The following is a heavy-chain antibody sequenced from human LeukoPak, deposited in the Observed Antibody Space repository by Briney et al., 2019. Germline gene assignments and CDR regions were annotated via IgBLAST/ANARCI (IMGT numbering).Heavy chain of an antibody. CDR1: GSTFSNYA. CDR3: AKGRGYCTGGSCYSDY. Sequence: GGSLRLSCTASGSTFSNYAMSWVRPAEKNGLGWVSTISGSDGRTYYADSVKGRFTIARDNSKNTLYLQMNSLRVEDTAIYYCAKGRGYCTGGSCYSDYWGQGTLVTVSS. D-gene: IGHD2-15*01. CDR2: ISGSDGRT. J-gene: IGHJ4*02. V-gene: IGHV3-23*01.